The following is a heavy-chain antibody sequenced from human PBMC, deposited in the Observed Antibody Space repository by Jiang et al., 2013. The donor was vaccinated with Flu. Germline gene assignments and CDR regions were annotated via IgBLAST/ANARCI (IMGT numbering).Heavy chain of an antibody. CDR1: GCTFTMYY. CDR2: INPAGGSS. V-gene: IGHV1-46*01. D-gene: IGHD6-19*01. CDR3: ARRLGRVVRYSSDDDGFDI. J-gene: IGHJ3*02. Sequence: GAEVKKPGASVKVSCTASGCTFTMYYMHWVRQAPGQGLEWMGIINPAGGSSTYAQKFQGRVTMTRDTSTSTVYMELNSLRADDTAVYYCARRLGRVVRYSSDDDGFDIWGQGTLVTVS.